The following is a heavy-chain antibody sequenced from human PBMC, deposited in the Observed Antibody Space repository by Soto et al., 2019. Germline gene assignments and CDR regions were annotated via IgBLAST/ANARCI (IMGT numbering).Heavy chain of an antibody. CDR3: AGGGIAARPMPPGFDY. J-gene: IGHJ4*02. V-gene: IGHV1-69*01. D-gene: IGHD6-6*01. Sequence: QVQLVQSGAEVKKPGSSVKVSCKASGGTFSSYAISWVRQAPGQGLEWMGGIIPIFGTANYAQKFQGRVTITADESTSTAYMELSSLRSADTAVYYCAGGGIAARPMPPGFDYWGQGTLVTVSS. CDR2: IIPIFGTA. CDR1: GGTFSSYA.